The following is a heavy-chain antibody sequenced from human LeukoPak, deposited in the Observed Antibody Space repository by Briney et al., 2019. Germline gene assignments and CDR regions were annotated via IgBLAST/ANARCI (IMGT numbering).Heavy chain of an antibody. CDR2: IYYSGST. J-gene: IGHJ5*02. V-gene: IGHV4-59*12. CDR3: ARGRPMVRGVIRCFDP. D-gene: IGHD3-10*01. Sequence: PSETLSLTCTVSGGSISSYYWSWIRQPPGKGLEWIGYIYYSGSTNYNPSLKSRVTISVDTSKNQFSLKLSSVTAADTAVYYCARGRPMVRGVIRCFDPWGQGTLVTVSS. CDR1: GGSISSYY.